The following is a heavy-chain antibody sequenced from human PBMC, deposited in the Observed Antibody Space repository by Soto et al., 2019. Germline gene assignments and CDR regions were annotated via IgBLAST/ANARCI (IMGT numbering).Heavy chain of an antibody. Sequence: GGSLRLSCAASGFTFSDHYMAWIRQAPGKGLEIVAHMSGSGSSEDYGDSVKGRFSIFRENSKNLLFLQMFFLRAEDTAVYYCAKVPIYDYVWGSYPPIRPGGMDVWGQGTTVTVSS. CDR1: GFTFSDHY. CDR3: AKVPIYDYVWGSYPPIRPGGMDV. CDR2: MSGSGSSE. D-gene: IGHD3-16*02. J-gene: IGHJ6*02. V-gene: IGHV3-11*01.